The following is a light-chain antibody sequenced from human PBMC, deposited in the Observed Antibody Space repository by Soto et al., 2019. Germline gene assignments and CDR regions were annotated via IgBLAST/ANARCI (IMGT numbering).Light chain of an antibody. Sequence: EVVMTQSPATVSVFPGEGVTLSYRASQTISTDLAWYQQKPGQAPRLLIYGASTRATGVPDRFSGGGSGTEFTLTISSLQSEDFAFYYCQQNNKWPPVTFGGGTKVEIK. CDR3: QQNNKWPPVT. J-gene: IGKJ4*01. CDR1: QTISTD. CDR2: GAS. V-gene: IGKV3-15*01.